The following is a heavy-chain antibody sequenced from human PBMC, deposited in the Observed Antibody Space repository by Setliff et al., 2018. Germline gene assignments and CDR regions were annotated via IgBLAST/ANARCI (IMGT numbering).Heavy chain of an antibody. CDR3: VRDSPYCVNGVCRGY. CDR1: GFTCINYW. V-gene: IGHV3-7*03. Sequence: GGSLRLSCAASGFTCINYWMSWVRQAPGTGLEWLANIKQDGSEKFYVDSVKGRFTISRDNAKNSLYLQMNNLRAEDTAVYYCVRDSPYCVNGVCRGYWGQGTQVTVS. J-gene: IGHJ4*02. CDR2: IKQDGSEK. D-gene: IGHD2-21*01.